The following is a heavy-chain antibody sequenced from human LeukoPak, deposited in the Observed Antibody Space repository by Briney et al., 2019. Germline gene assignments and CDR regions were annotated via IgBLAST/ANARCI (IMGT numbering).Heavy chain of an antibody. J-gene: IGHJ3*02. D-gene: IGHD3-9*01. CDR1: GFTFGSYA. CDR3: AKPCHAIFWPDAFDI. Sequence: GGSLRLSCAASGFTFGSYAMSWVRQAPGKGLEWVSAISGSGGSTYYADSVKGRFTISRDNSKNTLYLQMNSLRAEDTAVYYCAKPCHAIFWPDAFDIWGQGTMVTVSS. V-gene: IGHV3-23*01. CDR2: ISGSGGST.